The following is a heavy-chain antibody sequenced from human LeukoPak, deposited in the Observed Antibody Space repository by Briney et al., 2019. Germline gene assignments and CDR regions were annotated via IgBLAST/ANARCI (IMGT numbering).Heavy chain of an antibody. V-gene: IGHV3-11*01. D-gene: IGHD3-3*01. Sequence: PGGSLRLSCAASGFTFSDYSMSWIRQAPGKGLEWVSYISSSGNTIYYADSVKGRFTISRDNAKNSLYLQMNSLRAEDTAVYYCAKAHGMYYDFWSGYGPFDYWGQGTLVTVSS. CDR3: AKAHGMYYDFWSGYGPFDY. CDR2: ISSSGNTI. J-gene: IGHJ4*02. CDR1: GFTFSDYS.